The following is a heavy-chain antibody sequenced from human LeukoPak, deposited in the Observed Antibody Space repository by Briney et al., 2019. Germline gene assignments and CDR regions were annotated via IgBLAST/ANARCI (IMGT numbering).Heavy chain of an antibody. J-gene: IGHJ4*02. Sequence: SGTLSLTCAVSGGSISSSNWWSWVRQPPGKGLEWIGEIYHSGSTNYNPSLKSRVTISVDTSKNQFSLKLSSVTAADTAVYYCARRAGRRYCSGGSCYPLYYFDYWGQGTLVTVSS. V-gene: IGHV4-4*02. CDR2: IYHSGST. CDR1: GGSISSSNW. CDR3: ARRAGRRYCSGGSCYPLYYFDY. D-gene: IGHD2-15*01.